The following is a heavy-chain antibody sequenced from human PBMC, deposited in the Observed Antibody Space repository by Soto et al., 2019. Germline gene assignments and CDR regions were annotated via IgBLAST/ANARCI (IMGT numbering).Heavy chain of an antibody. Sequence: QVHLVQSGAEVKKPGASVKVSCKASGYTFTNYGISWVRQAPGQGLEWMGWISAYNGNTNYAQSLQGRVNMTTDTSTTTAYMELRSLTSDDTAVYYCVRGGSFEANFQHWAQGTLVTVSS. CDR1: GYTFTNYG. D-gene: IGHD1-26*01. CDR3: VRGGSFEANFQH. V-gene: IGHV1-18*01. CDR2: ISAYNGNT. J-gene: IGHJ1*01.